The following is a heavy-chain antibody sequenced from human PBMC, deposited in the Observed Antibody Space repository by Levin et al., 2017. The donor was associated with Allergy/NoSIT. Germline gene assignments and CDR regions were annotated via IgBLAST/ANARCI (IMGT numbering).Heavy chain of an antibody. CDR1: GFTFSSYA. V-gene: IGHV3-23*01. CDR3: AKGSKFGGVIVKSETD. J-gene: IGHJ4*02. CDR2: ISGSGGST. D-gene: IGHD3-16*02. Sequence: HAGGSLRLSCAASGFTFSSYAMSWVRQAPGKGLEWVSAISGSGGSTYYADSVKGRFTISRDNSKNTLYLQMNSLRAEDTAVYYCAKGSKFGGVIVKSETDWGQGTLVTVSS.